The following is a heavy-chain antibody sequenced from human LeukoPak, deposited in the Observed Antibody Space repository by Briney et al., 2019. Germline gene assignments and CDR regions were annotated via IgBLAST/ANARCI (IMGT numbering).Heavy chain of an antibody. CDR1: GYTFTSYD. Sequence: ASVKVSCKASGYTFTSYDINWVRQATGQGLEWMGWMNPNCGNTGYAQKFQGRVTMTRNTSISTAYMELSSLRSEDTAVYYCARGKGLRFLEWFAQNWFDPWGQGTLVTVS. D-gene: IGHD3-3*01. J-gene: IGHJ5*02. CDR2: MNPNCGNT. CDR3: ARGKGLRFLEWFAQNWFDP. V-gene: IGHV1-8*01.